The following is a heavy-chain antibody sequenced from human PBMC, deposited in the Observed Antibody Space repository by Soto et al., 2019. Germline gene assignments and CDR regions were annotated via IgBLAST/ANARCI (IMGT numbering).Heavy chain of an antibody. J-gene: IGHJ5*02. Sequence: SETLSLTCTVSGGSISSSSYYWGWIRQPPGKGLEWIGSIYYSGSTYYNPSLKSRVTISVDTSKNQFSLKLSSVTAADTAVYYCARQGRYDFWSGSPNWFDPWGQGTLVTVS. CDR2: IYYSGST. CDR1: GGSISSSSYY. V-gene: IGHV4-39*01. D-gene: IGHD3-3*01. CDR3: ARQGRYDFWSGSPNWFDP.